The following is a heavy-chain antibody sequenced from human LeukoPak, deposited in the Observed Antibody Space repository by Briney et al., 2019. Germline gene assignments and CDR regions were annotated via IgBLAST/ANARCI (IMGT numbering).Heavy chain of an antibody. D-gene: IGHD6-6*01. Sequence: PSETLSLTCTVSGGSISSGSYYWSWIRQPAGKGLEWIGRIYTSGSTNYNPSLKSRVTISVDTSKNQFSLKLSSVTAADTAVYYCARESSSVDVWGKGTTVTVSS. J-gene: IGHJ6*04. V-gene: IGHV4-61*02. CDR3: ARESSSVDV. CDR2: IYTSGST. CDR1: GGSISSGSYY.